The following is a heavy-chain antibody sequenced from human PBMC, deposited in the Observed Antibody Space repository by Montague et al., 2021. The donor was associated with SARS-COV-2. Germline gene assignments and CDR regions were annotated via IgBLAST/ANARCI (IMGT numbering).Heavy chain of an antibody. CDR3: ARGMIRGVTTPFDY. CDR1: SGSIISSGYY. CDR2: INYSRNN. J-gene: IGHJ4*02. D-gene: IGHD3-10*01. V-gene: IGHV4-39*02. Sequence: SETLSLTCSVSSGSIISSGYYWGWNRQPTGKELEGIININYSRNNYYDPTLQSRGTISVDTSKNHLSLRLSTVTAADTEVYVCARGMIRGVTTPFDYWGQGSQVTVSS.